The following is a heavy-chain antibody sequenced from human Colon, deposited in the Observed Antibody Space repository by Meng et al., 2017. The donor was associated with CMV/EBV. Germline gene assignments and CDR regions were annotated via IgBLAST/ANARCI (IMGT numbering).Heavy chain of an antibody. Sequence: LSLTCAASGFTFSNYWMTWVRQAPGKGLEWVANIKQNGRETSYADSVKGRFTISRDDAKNSVFLQMNSLRPEDTAVYYCARDPFQAQLFDDFLDSWGQGTLVTVSS. CDR2: IKQNGRET. D-gene: IGHD3-3*01. CDR3: ARDPFQAQLFDDFLDS. CDR1: GFTFSNYW. J-gene: IGHJ4*02. V-gene: IGHV3-7*03.